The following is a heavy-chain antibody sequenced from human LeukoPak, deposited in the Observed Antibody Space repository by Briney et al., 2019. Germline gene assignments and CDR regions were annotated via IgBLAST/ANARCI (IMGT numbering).Heavy chain of an antibody. CDR1: GFTFSSYA. Sequence: GGSLRLSCAASGFTFSSYAMHWVRQAPGKGLEWVAVISYDGSNKYYADSVKGRFTISRDNSKNTLYLQMNSLRAEDTAVYYCARDRTAAGPLGGMDVWGQGTTVTVSS. D-gene: IGHD6-13*01. CDR2: ISYDGSNK. V-gene: IGHV3-30*04. CDR3: ARDRTAAGPLGGMDV. J-gene: IGHJ6*02.